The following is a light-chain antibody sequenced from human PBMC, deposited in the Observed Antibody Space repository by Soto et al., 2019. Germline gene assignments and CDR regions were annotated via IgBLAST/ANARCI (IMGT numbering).Light chain of an antibody. CDR2: AAA. J-gene: IGKJ1*01. CDR1: QSITTY. V-gene: IGKV1-5*01. CDR3: QQYYSYPWT. Sequence: DFQMTQAPSTLSASVGDRVTITCRARQSITTYLNWYQQTSGEAPKLLIYAAARLQTGVPSRFSGSGSGTEFTLTISSLQPDDFATYYCQQYYSYPWTFGQGTKVDIK.